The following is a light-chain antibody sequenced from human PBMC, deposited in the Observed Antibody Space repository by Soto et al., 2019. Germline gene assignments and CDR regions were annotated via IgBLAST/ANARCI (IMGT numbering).Light chain of an antibody. CDR3: QQYGSPVIT. J-gene: IGKJ5*01. CDR2: GAS. V-gene: IGKV3-20*01. Sequence: TQSPATLSVNQGERATLSCRASQRVNSSLAWYQQKPGQAPRVLIYGASSRATGIPDRFSGSGSGTDFTITISRLEPEDFAVYYCQQYGSPVITFGQGTLLEIK. CDR1: QRVNSS.